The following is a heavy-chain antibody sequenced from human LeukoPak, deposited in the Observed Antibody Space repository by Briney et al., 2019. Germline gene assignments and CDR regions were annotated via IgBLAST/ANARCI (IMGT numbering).Heavy chain of an antibody. J-gene: IGHJ4*02. CDR2: VNPKSGGT. D-gene: IGHD1-1*01. Sequence: ASVKVSCKTSGYTFIDYYMHWVRQAPGQGLEYMGWVNPKSGGTNFAEKFQGRVTMTRDTSMRTVYLEVSRLRSDDTAVYFCARDRGNSDFDTWGQGTLVTVSS. CDR1: GYTFIDYY. V-gene: IGHV1-2*02. CDR3: ARDRGNSDFDT.